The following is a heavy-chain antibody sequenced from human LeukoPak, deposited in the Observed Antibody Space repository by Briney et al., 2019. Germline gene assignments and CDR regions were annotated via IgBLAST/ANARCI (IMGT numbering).Heavy chain of an antibody. CDR1: GFTFSSYA. CDR2: ISGSGGST. J-gene: IGHJ4*02. V-gene: IGHV3-23*01. Sequence: PGGSLRLSCAASGFTFSSYAMSWVRQAPGKGLEWVSAISGSGGSTYYADSVKGRFTISRDNSKNTLYLQMNSLRAEDTAVYYCAKDHYSSGWSGDYFDYWGQGTLVTVSS. D-gene: IGHD6-19*01. CDR3: AKDHYSSGWSGDYFDY.